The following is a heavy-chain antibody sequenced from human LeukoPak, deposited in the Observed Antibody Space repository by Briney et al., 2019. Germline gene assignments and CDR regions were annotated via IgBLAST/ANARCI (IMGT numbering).Heavy chain of an antibody. J-gene: IGHJ4*02. CDR2: ISYDGSNK. CDR1: GFTFSSYA. V-gene: IGHV3-30*04. CDR3: ARSGRELR. D-gene: IGHD1-26*01. Sequence: GGSLRLSCAASGFTFSSYAMHWVRQAPGKGLEWVAVISYDGSNKYYADSVKGRFTISRDNSKNTLYLQMNSLRAEDTAVYYCARSGRELRWGQGTLVTVSS.